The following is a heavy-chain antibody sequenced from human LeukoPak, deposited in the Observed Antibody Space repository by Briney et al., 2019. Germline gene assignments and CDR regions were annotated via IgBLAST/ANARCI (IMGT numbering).Heavy chain of an antibody. CDR3: GRGGSYRAFDI. CDR1: GFTFSNYA. J-gene: IGHJ3*02. D-gene: IGHD5-24*01. V-gene: IGHV3-23*01. CDR2: ISGSGGST. Sequence: GGSLRLSCAASGFTFSNYAMSWVRQAPGKGPEWVSAISGSGGSTYHADSVKGRFTISRDNSKNTLYLQMNSLRVEDTAVYYCGRGGSYRAFDIWGQGTMVTVSS.